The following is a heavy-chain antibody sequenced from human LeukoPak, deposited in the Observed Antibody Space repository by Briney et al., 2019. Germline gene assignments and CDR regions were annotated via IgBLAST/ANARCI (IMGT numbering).Heavy chain of an antibody. Sequence: SETLSLTCTVSGGSISSYYWSWIRQPPGKGLEWIGYIYYSGSTNYNPSLKSRVTISVDTSKNQFSLKLSSVTAADTAVYYCERGGAREPVVTWGQGTLVTVSS. CDR1: GGSISSYY. CDR3: ERGGAREPVVT. V-gene: IGHV4-59*01. D-gene: IGHD4-23*01. J-gene: IGHJ5*02. CDR2: IYYSGST.